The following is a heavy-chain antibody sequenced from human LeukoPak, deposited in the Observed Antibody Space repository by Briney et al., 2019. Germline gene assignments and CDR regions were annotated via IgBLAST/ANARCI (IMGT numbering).Heavy chain of an antibody. V-gene: IGHV3-53*01. D-gene: IGHD2-8*01. CDR1: GFTFSDYY. J-gene: IGHJ4*02. CDR3: ARNGIVPKGGPYYFDY. CDR2: IYSGGST. Sequence: PGGSLRLSCAASGFTFSDYYMSWVRQAPGKGLEWVSVIYSGGSTYYADSVKGRFTISRDNSKNTLYLQMNSLRAEDTAVYYCARNGIVPKGGPYYFDYWGQGTLVTVSS.